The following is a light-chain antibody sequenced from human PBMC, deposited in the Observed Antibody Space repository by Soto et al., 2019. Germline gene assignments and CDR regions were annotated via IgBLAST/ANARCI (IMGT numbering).Light chain of an antibody. Sequence: LTQPPSVSGSPGQSVAISCTGTSSDVGSSNGVSWYQQPPGTAPKLMIYDVSNRPSGVPDRFSGSKSGNTASLTISGLQAEDEADYYCSSYTSSSTYVFGSGTKVTVL. J-gene: IGLJ1*01. CDR2: DVS. CDR3: SSYTSSSTYV. V-gene: IGLV2-18*02. CDR1: SSDVGSSNG.